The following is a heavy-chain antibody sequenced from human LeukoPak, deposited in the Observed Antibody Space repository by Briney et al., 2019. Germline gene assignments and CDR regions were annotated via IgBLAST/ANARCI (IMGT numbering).Heavy chain of an antibody. CDR2: INPNSGGT. CDR3: ARVRVYCSGGSCYRNWFDP. CDR1: GYTFTGYY. D-gene: IGHD2-15*01. Sequence: ASVKVSCKASGYTFTGYYMHWVRQAPGQGLEWMGWINPNSGGTNYAQKFQGRVTMTRDTSISTAYMELSRLRSDDTAVYYCARVRVYCSGGSCYRNWFDPWGQGTLVTVSS. J-gene: IGHJ5*02. V-gene: IGHV1-2*02.